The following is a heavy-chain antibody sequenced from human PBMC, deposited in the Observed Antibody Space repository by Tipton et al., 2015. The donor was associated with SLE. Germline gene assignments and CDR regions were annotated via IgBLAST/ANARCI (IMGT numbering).Heavy chain of an antibody. CDR1: GDSFSGDY. CDR2: IYTSGST. J-gene: IGHJ4*02. Sequence: TLSLTCTVSGDSFSGDYWSWIRQPAGKGLEWIGRIYTSGSTNYNPSLKSRVSMSVDTSKNQFSLRLTSVTTADTAVYYCARGGGSYLAYWGQGTLVTVSS. V-gene: IGHV4-4*07. D-gene: IGHD1-26*01. CDR3: ARGGGSYLAY.